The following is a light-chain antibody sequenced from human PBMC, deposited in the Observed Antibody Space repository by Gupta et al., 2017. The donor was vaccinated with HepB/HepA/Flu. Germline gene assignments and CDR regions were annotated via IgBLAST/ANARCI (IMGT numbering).Light chain of an antibody. CDR1: SSDVGTYNH. CDR2: EVS. Sequence: QSALTQPPSVSGSPGQSVTISCTGTSSDVGTYNHVSWYQQPPGTAPKLMVYEVSNRPSGVPARFSGSKSGNTASLTIFGLQAEDASDYYCSSFTTTGTWVFGGGTKLTVL. CDR3: SSFTTTGTWV. V-gene: IGLV2-18*02. J-gene: IGLJ3*02.